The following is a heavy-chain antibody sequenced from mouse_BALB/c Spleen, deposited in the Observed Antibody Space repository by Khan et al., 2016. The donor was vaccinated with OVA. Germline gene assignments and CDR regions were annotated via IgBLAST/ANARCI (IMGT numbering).Heavy chain of an antibody. CDR3: ARGNGNYRFAY. D-gene: IGHD2-1*01. CDR1: GYTFTDFA. V-gene: IGHV1S137*01. J-gene: IGHJ3*01. CDR2: ISTYYGDA. Sequence: QVQLQQPGAELVRPGVSVKISCKGSGYTFTDFAMHWVKQSHAKSLEWIGVISTYYGDANYNQKFKGKATMTVDKSSSTAYMELARLTSEDSAIYDCARGNGNYRFAYWGQGTLVTVSA.